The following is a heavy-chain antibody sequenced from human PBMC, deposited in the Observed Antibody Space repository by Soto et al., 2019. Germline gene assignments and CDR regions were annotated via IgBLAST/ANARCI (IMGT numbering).Heavy chain of an antibody. V-gene: IGHV3-7*05. CDR3: TRVKN. J-gene: IGHJ4*02. CDR1: EFTFSSCW. Sequence: EVQLLESGGDLVQPGGSLRLSCAGSEFTFSSCWMGWVRQSPGKGPEWVSNIKQDGSEKSYLDSVKGRFTISRDNAKKSMYLQMYSPRAEDTAVDYCTRVKNWGQGTLVTVSS. CDR2: IKQDGSEK.